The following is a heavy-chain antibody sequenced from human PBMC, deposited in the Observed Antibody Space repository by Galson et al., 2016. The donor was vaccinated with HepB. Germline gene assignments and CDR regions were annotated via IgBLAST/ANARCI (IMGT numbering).Heavy chain of an antibody. CDR3: ARGYCSSTSCFWVY. D-gene: IGHD2-2*01. V-gene: IGHV4-59*01. J-gene: IGHJ4*02. CDR2: VYYGGST. Sequence: SETLSLTCTVSGGSISSYSWSWIRQPPGKGLEWIGYVYYGGSTNYNPSLKSRVAISVDTSKNQFSLKLSSVTAADTALYYFARGYCSSTSCFWVYWGQGTLVTFSS. CDR1: GGSISSYS.